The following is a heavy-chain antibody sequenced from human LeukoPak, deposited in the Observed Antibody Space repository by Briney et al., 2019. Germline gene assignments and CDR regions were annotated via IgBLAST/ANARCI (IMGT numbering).Heavy chain of an antibody. CDR1: GFTFSNYW. D-gene: IGHD2-2*01. J-gene: IGHJ4*02. Sequence: GGSLRLSCSASGFTFSNYWMSWVRQAPGKGLEWVANIKQDESEKYYVDSVKGRYTISRDNAKSSLYLQMNSLRAEDTAVYYCARALDSSSSRYQAFEEWGQGTLVTVSS. CDR3: ARALDSSSSRYQAFEE. V-gene: IGHV3-7*01. CDR2: IKQDESEK.